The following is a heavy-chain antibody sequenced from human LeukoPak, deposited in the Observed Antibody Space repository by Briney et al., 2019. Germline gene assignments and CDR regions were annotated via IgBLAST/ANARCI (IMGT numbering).Heavy chain of an antibody. CDR2: IIPIFGTA. Sequence: SVKVSCKASGYTFTSYGISWVRQAPGQGLEWMGGIIPIFGTANYAQKFQGRVTITADESTSTAYMELSSLRSEDTAVYYCAMYGAYGDYAVADYWGQGTLVTVSS. CDR1: GYTFTSYG. D-gene: IGHD4-17*01. CDR3: AMYGAYGDYAVADY. V-gene: IGHV1-69*13. J-gene: IGHJ4*02.